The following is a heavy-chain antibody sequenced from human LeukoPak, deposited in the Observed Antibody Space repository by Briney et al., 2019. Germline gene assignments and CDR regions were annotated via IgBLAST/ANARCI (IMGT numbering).Heavy chain of an antibody. V-gene: IGHV3-30*18. CDR2: ISYDGSNK. D-gene: IGHD3-3*01. CDR1: GFTVSNYG. CDR3: AKSVVYYDFWSLPNDY. J-gene: IGHJ4*02. Sequence: PGGSLRLSCAASGFTVSNYGMHWVRQAPGKGLEWVAIISYDGSNKYYADSVKGRFTISRDNSKNTLFLQMNSLRAEDTAVYYCAKSVVYYDFWSLPNDYWGQGTLVTVSS.